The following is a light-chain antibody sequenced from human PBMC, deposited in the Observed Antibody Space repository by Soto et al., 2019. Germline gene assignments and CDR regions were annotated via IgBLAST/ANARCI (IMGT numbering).Light chain of an antibody. CDR2: AAS. CDR1: QSVSSSY. V-gene: IGKV3-20*01. J-gene: IGKJ1*01. Sequence: EIVLTHSPGTLSLSPGERATLSCSASQSVSSSYLAWYQQKPGQAPRLLIYAASRRATGIPDRFSGSGSGTDFTLTISRLEPEDFAVYYCQQYGSSPWAFGQGTKVDIK. CDR3: QQYGSSPWA.